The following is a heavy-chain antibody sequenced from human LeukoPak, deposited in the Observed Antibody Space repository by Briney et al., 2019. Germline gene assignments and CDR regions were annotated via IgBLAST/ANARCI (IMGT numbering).Heavy chain of an antibody. CDR1: GGSFSGYY. V-gene: IGHV4-34*01. CDR2: INHSGST. D-gene: IGHD3-10*01. Sequence: SETLSLTCAVYGGSFSGYYWSWIRQPPGKGLEWIGEINHSGSTNYNPSLKSRVTISVDTSKNQFSLKLNSVTAADTVVYYCARPIRSRDNNWFDPWGQGTLVIVSS. CDR3: ARPIRSRDNNWFDP. J-gene: IGHJ5*02.